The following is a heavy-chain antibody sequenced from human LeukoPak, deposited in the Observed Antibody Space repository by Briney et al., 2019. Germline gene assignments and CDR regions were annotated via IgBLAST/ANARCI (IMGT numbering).Heavy chain of an antibody. Sequence: PGGSLRLSCAASGFTFSSYAMSWVRQAPGKGLEWVSAISGSGGSTYYADSVKGRFTISRDNSKNTLYLQMNSLRAEDTAIYYCAKGGSYLTDYFDYWGQGTLVTVSS. V-gene: IGHV3-23*01. CDR1: GFTFSSYA. CDR2: ISGSGGST. CDR3: AKGGSYLTDYFDY. D-gene: IGHD1-26*01. J-gene: IGHJ4*02.